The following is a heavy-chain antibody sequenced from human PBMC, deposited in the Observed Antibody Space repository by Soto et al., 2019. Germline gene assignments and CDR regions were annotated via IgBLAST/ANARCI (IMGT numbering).Heavy chain of an antibody. CDR2: IIPIFGTA. V-gene: IGHV1-69*01. CDR1: GGTFSSYA. J-gene: IGHJ4*01. CDR3: ARAREWELLQGSFYY. D-gene: IGHD1-26*01. Sequence: QVQLVQSGAEVKKPGSSVKVSCKASGGTFSSYAISWVRQAPGQGLEWMGGIIPIFGTANYAQKFQGRVTIPADESRSTAYVELRSRRSEDTAVYYCARAREWELLQGSFYYLGQGTLVTVSS.